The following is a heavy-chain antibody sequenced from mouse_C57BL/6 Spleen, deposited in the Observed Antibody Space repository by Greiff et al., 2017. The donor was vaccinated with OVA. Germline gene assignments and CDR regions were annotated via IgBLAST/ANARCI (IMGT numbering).Heavy chain of an antibody. J-gene: IGHJ4*01. Sequence: VQLQQSGPELVKPGASVKIPCKASGYTFTDYNMDWVKQSHGKSLEWIGDINPNNGGTIYNQKFKGKATLTVDKSSSTAYMELRSLTSEDTAVYYCASVGGSSYGPAMDYWGQGTSVTVSS. V-gene: IGHV1-18*01. CDR2: INPNNGGT. CDR1: GYTFTDYN. CDR3: ASVGGSSYGPAMDY. D-gene: IGHD1-1*01.